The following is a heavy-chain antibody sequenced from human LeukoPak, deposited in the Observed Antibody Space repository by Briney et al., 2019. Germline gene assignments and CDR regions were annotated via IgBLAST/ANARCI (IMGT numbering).Heavy chain of an antibody. J-gene: IGHJ4*02. CDR2: IYYRGST. D-gene: IGHD3-22*01. Sequence: SETPSLTCTVSGGSISSTPYQWGWIRQPPGKGLEWIGSIYYRGSTYNNPSLKSRVTISVDASKNQFSLKLNSMTAADTAVYYCASKRVTFDSSGYYNYWGQGTLVTVSS. CDR3: ASKRVTFDSSGYYNY. CDR1: GGSISSTPYQ. V-gene: IGHV4-39*01.